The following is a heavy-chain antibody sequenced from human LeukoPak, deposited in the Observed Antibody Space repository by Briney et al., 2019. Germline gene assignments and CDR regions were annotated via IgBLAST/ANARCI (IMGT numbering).Heavy chain of an antibody. CDR3: ASWGSTSCSGGG. Sequence: KPGGSLRLSCAAPGFTFSSYAMSWVRQAPGKGLEWVSSISSSSSYIYYADSVKGRFTISRDNAKNSLYLQMNSLRAEDTAVYYCASWGSTSCSGGGWGQGTLVTVSS. D-gene: IGHD2-2*01. V-gene: IGHV3-21*01. CDR1: GFTFSSYA. CDR2: ISSSSSYI. J-gene: IGHJ4*02.